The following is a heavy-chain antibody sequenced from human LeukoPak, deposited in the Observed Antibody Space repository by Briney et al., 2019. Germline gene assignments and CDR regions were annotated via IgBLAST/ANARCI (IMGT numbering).Heavy chain of an antibody. Sequence: GWSLRLSCAASGFTFSSYAMSWVRQAPGKGLEWVSGISASGTSTYYVDSVKGRFTISRDNSKNTLYLQMNSVRAEDTAVYYCPKLYCSSTGCYDYWGQGTLVTVSS. J-gene: IGHJ4*02. V-gene: IGHV3-23*01. D-gene: IGHD2-2*01. CDR1: GFTFSSYA. CDR2: ISASGTST. CDR3: PKLYCSSTGCYDY.